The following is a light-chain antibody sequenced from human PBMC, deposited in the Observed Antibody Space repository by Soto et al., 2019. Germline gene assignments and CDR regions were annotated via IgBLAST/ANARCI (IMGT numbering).Light chain of an antibody. CDR3: QKYDSAPWT. CDR1: QGISNY. CDR2: AAS. J-gene: IGKJ1*01. Sequence: DIQMTQSPSSLSASVRDRVTITCRASQGISNYLAWYQQNPGKVPKLLIYAASTWQSGVPSRFSGSGSGTDFTLTISSLQAEDVATYYCQKYDSAPWTFGQGTKVEIK. V-gene: IGKV1-27*01.